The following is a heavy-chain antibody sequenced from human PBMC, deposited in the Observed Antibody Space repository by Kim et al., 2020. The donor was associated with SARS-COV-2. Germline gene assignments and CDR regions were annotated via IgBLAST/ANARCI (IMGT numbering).Heavy chain of an antibody. CDR2: IIPILGIA. J-gene: IGHJ4*02. D-gene: IGHD5-18*01. CDR3: ARGVTAMDFDY. CDR1: GGTFSSYA. V-gene: IGHV1-69*04. Sequence: SVKVSCKASGGTFSSYAISWVRQAPGQGLEWMGRIIPILGIANYAQKFQGRVTITADKSTSTAYMELSSLRSEDTAVYYCARGVTAMDFDYWGQGTLVTVSS.